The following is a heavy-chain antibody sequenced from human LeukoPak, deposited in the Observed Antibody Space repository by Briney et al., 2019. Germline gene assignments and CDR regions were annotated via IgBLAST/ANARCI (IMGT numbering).Heavy chain of an antibody. CDR3: GSFGVMWEIDY. CDR2: INIDGSGA. D-gene: IGHD1-26*01. CDR1: AFPFSGYW. V-gene: IGHV3-74*01. J-gene: IGHJ4*02. Sequence: GGSLRLSCAASAFPFSGYWMHWVRQAPGKGLVWVSRINIDGSGANYADSVKGRFTISRDNAKNTLHLQMNSLRAEDTAVYYCGSFGVMWEIDYWGQGTLVTVPS.